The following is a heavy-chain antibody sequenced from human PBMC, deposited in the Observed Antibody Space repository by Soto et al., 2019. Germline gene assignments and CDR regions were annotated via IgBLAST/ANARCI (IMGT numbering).Heavy chain of an antibody. V-gene: IGHV3-30-3*01. J-gene: IGHJ6*02. CDR3: AREEGYCSGGSCYDEGGMDV. D-gene: IGHD2-15*01. CDR1: GFTFSSYA. Sequence: LRLSCAASGFTFSSYAMHWVRQAPGKGLEWVAVISYDGSNKYYADSVKGRFTISRDNSKNTLYLQMNSLRAEDTAVYYCAREEGYCSGGSCYDEGGMDVWGQGTTVTVSS. CDR2: ISYDGSNK.